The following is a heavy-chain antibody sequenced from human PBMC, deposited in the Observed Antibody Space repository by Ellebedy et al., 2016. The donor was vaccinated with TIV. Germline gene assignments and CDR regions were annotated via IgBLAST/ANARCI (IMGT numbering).Heavy chain of an antibody. CDR1: GFSFSDSY. CDR3: AKSGVESGYGKIDY. Sequence: GESLKISXAASGFSFSDSYMSWVRQAPGKGLEWVSVVSGGGGSTYYVDSVQGRFTISRDNSKNTLYLQMNSLRAEDTAVYYCAKSGVESGYGKIDYWGQGTLVTVSS. CDR2: VSGGGGST. V-gene: IGHV3-23*01. J-gene: IGHJ4*02. D-gene: IGHD5-12*01.